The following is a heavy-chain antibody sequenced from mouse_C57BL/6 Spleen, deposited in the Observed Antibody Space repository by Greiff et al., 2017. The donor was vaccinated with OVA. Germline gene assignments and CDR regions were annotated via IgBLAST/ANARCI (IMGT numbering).Heavy chain of an antibody. CDR3: AHGDGYDSRGQYYAMDY. CDR1: GYTFTDYN. D-gene: IGHD2-2*01. CDR2: INPNNGGT. J-gene: IGHJ4*01. V-gene: IGHV1-22*01. Sequence: VQLQQSGPELVKPGASVKMSCKASGYTFTDYNMHWVKQSHGKSLEWIGYINPNNGGTSYNQKIKGKATLTVNKSSSTAYMELRSLTSEDSAVYYCAHGDGYDSRGQYYAMDYWGQGTSVTVSS.